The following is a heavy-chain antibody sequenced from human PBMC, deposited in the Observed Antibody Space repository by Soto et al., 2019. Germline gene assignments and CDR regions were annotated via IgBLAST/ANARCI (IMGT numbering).Heavy chain of an antibody. J-gene: IGHJ4*02. CDR1: GYTFTSYG. Sequence: QVHLVQSGAEVKKPGASVKVSCKASGYTFTSYGITGVRQAPGQGLEWMGWISAHNGNTDYAQKLQGIVIVTRDTSTSPAYMELRSLISDDTAVYYCARGGYGDYWGPGARVTVSS. V-gene: IGHV1-18*01. CDR2: ISAHNGNT. D-gene: IGHD1-1*01. CDR3: ARGGYGDY.